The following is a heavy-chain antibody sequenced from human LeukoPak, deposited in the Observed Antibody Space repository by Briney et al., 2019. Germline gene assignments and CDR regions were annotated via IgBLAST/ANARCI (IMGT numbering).Heavy chain of an antibody. CDR1: GGSFSGYY. Sequence: SETLSLTCAVYGGSFSGYYWSWIRQPPGKGLEWIGGINHSGSTNYNPSLKSRVTISVDTSKNQFSLKLSSVTAADTAVYYCARVDLYYGSGSCSFDYWGQGTLVTVSS. J-gene: IGHJ4*02. D-gene: IGHD3-10*01. CDR3: ARVDLYYGSGSCSFDY. CDR2: INHSGST. V-gene: IGHV4-34*01.